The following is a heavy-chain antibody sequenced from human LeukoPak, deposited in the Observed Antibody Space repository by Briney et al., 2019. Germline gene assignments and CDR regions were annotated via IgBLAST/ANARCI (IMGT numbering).Heavy chain of an antibody. CDR1: GFTFSSYW. D-gene: IGHD6-13*01. CDR2: INGDASST. J-gene: IGHJ4*02. V-gene: IGHV3-74*01. CDR3: ARGGSGYSSSWSTFDY. Sequence: GGSLRLSCVASGFTFSSYWMHWVRQAPGKGLVWVSRINGDASSTTYADSLKGLFTISRDDAKNTVYLQMNSLRVEDTAVYYCARGGSGYSSSWSTFDYWGQGTLVTVSS.